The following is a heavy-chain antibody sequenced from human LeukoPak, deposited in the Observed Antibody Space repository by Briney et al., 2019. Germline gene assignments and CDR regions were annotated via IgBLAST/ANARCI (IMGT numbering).Heavy chain of an antibody. D-gene: IGHD6-19*01. J-gene: IGHJ4*02. Sequence: ASVKVSFKASGGTFSSYAISWVRQAPGQGLEWMGRIIPILGIANYAQKFQGRVTITTDKSTSTAYMELSSLRSEDTAVYYCARGYSSGPFSYFDYWGQGTLVTVSS. CDR3: ARGYSSGPFSYFDY. V-gene: IGHV1-69*04. CDR1: GGTFSSYA. CDR2: IIPILGIA.